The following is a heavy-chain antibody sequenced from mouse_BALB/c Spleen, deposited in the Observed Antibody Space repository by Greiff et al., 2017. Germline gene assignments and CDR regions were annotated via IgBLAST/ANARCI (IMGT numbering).Heavy chain of an antibody. J-gene: IGHJ2*01. CDR1: GFNITDYY. CDR2: IDPENGDT. Sequence: EVMLVESGAELVRSGASVKLSCTASGFNITDYYMHWVKQRPEQGLEWIGWIDPENGDTEYAPKFQGKATMTADTSSNTAYLQLSSLTSEDTAVYYCNAWGDKDYWGQGTTLTVSS. CDR3: NAWGDKDY. D-gene: IGHD2-13*01. V-gene: IGHV14-4*02.